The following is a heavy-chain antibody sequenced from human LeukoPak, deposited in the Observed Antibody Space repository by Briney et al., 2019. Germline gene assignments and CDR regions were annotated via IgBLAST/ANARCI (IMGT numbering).Heavy chain of an antibody. D-gene: IGHD1-26*01. CDR2: INWNGGST. Sequence: GGSLRLSCAASGFTFDDYGVSWVRQAPGKGLEWVSGINWNGGSTGYADSVKGRFTISRDNAKNSLYLQMNSLRAEDTALYYCARVGATVGRDAFDIWGQGTMVTVSS. V-gene: IGHV3-20*04. CDR1: GFTFDDYG. J-gene: IGHJ3*02. CDR3: ARVGATVGRDAFDI.